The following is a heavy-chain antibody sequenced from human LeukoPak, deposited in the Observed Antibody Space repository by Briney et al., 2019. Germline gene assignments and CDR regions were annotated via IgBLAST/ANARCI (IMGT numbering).Heavy chain of an antibody. D-gene: IGHD1-7*01. CDR2: IYPGDSDT. J-gene: IGHJ6*02. Sequence: GESLKISCKGSGYRFTDYWIGWVRQMPGKGLEWMGIIYPGDSDTRYSPSFQGQVTISADKSINTAHLQSSSLKASDTAMYYCARGPAGTIPDYYYFGMDAWGQGTTVTVSS. V-gene: IGHV5-51*01. CDR1: GYRFTDYW. CDR3: ARGPAGTIPDYYYFGMDA.